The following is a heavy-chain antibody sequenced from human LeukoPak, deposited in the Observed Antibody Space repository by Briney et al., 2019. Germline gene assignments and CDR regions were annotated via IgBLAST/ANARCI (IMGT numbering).Heavy chain of an antibody. CDR1: GGSISSGGYY. Sequence: PSETLSLTCTGSGGSISSGGYYWSWIRQHPGKGLEWIGYIYYSGSTYYNPSLKSRVTISVDTSKNQFSLKLSSVTAADTAVYYCARGGGYGDYLFDYWGQGTLVTVSS. CDR3: ARGGGYGDYLFDY. CDR2: IYYSGST. J-gene: IGHJ4*02. V-gene: IGHV4-31*03. D-gene: IGHD4-17*01.